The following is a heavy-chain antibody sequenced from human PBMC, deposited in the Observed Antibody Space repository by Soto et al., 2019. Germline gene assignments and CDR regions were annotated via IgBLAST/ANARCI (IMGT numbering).Heavy chain of an antibody. Sequence: PGESLKISCKGSGYSFTSYWIGWVRQMPGKGLEWMGIIYPGDSDTRYSPSFQGQVTISADKSISTAYLQWSSLKASDTAMYYCARLYDGSGSYYLQYNYYYYYMDVWGKGTTVTVSS. D-gene: IGHD3-10*01. CDR3: ARLYDGSGSYYLQYNYYYYYMDV. J-gene: IGHJ6*03. CDR1: GYSFTSYW. V-gene: IGHV5-51*01. CDR2: IYPGDSDT.